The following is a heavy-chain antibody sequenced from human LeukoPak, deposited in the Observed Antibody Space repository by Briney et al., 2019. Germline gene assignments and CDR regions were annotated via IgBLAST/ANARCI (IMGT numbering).Heavy chain of an antibody. J-gene: IGHJ4*02. Sequence: PSETLSLTCTVSGGSISSYYWSWIRQPAGKGLEWIGRIYTSGSTNYNPSLKSRVTMSVDTSKNQFSLKLSSVTAADTAVYYCAREDPYASGSSFLTRPLDYWGLGTLVTVSS. D-gene: IGHD3-10*01. V-gene: IGHV4-4*07. CDR3: AREDPYASGSSFLTRPLDY. CDR1: GGSISSYY. CDR2: IYTSGST.